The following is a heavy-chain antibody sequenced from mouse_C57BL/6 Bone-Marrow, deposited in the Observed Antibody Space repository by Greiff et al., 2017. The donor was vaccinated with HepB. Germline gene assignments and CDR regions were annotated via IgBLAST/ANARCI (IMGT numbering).Heavy chain of an antibody. CDR1: GYTFTDYY. D-gene: IGHD1-1*01. CDR2: INPNNGGT. CDR3: ASYYGSGDWYFDV. Sequence: EVQLQQSGPELVKPGASVKISCKASGYTFTDYYMNWVKQSHGKSLEWIGDINPNNGGTSYNQKFKGKATLTVDKSSSTAYMELRSLTSEDSAVYYCASYYGSGDWYFDVWGTGTTVTVSS. J-gene: IGHJ1*03. V-gene: IGHV1-26*01.